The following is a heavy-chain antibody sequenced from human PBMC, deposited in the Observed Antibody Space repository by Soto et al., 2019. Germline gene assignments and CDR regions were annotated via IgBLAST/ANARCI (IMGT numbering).Heavy chain of an antibody. CDR3: ARAPSGFITMVRGVIDY. J-gene: IGHJ4*02. D-gene: IGHD3-10*01. CDR2: IWYDGSNK. CDR1: GFTFSSYG. Sequence: GESLKISCAASGFTFSSYGMHWVRQAPGKGLEWVAVIWYDGSNKYYADSVKGRFTISRDNSKNTLYLQMNSLRAEDTAVYYCARAPSGFITMVRGVIDYWGQGTLVTVSS. V-gene: IGHV3-33*01.